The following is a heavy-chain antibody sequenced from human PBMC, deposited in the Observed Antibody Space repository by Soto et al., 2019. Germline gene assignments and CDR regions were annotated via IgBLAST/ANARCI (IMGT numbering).Heavy chain of an antibody. Sequence: GGSLRLSCAASGFTFSSYSMNWVRQAPGKGLEWVSSISSSSSYIYYADSVKGRFTISRDNAKNSLYLQMNSLRAEDPAVYYGGSPGVGSGGNYYYYGMDVWGQGTTVTV. D-gene: IGHD3-10*01. CDR1: GFTFSSYS. CDR2: ISSSSSYI. V-gene: IGHV3-21*01. CDR3: GSPGVGSGGNYYYYGMDV. J-gene: IGHJ6*02.